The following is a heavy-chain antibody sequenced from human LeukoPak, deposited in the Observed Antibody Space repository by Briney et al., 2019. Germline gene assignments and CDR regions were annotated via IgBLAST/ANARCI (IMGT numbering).Heavy chain of an antibody. CDR1: GYTFTSYG. Sequence: ASVKVSCKASGYTFTSYGISWVRQAPGQGLEWMGWISAYNGNTNYAQKLQGRVTMTTDTSTSTAYMELRSLRSDDTAVYYCARDRITFGGGTQINPHFDYWGQGTLVTVSS. V-gene: IGHV1-18*01. CDR2: ISAYNGNT. CDR3: ARDRITFGGGTQINPHFDY. D-gene: IGHD3-16*01. J-gene: IGHJ4*02.